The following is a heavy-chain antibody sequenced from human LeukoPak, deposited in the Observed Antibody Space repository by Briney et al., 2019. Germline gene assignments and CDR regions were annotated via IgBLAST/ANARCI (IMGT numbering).Heavy chain of an antibody. Sequence: PGGSLRLSCAASGFTFSSYEMNWVRQAPGKGLEWVSYISSSGSTIYYADSVKGRFTISRDNAKNSLYLQMNSLRAEDTAVYYCARVRGYCSSTSCYDVYWGQGTLVTVSS. D-gene: IGHD2-2*01. CDR1: GFTFSSYE. J-gene: IGHJ4*02. V-gene: IGHV3-48*03. CDR3: ARVRGYCSSTSCYDVY. CDR2: ISSSGSTI.